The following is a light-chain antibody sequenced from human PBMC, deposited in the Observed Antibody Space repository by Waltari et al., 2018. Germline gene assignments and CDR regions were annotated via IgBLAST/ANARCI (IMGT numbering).Light chain of an antibody. CDR3: SSYISSDTLEL. Sequence: HSALTQPASVSGSPGQSLTLSCTGTSSDVGGYNYVSWYQQHPGKAPKLMIFDVSYRPSGISNRFSGSKSGNTASLTISGLQAEDEADYYCSSYISSDTLELFGGGTSLTVL. J-gene: IGLJ2*01. CDR2: DVS. V-gene: IGLV2-14*03. CDR1: SSDVGGYNY.